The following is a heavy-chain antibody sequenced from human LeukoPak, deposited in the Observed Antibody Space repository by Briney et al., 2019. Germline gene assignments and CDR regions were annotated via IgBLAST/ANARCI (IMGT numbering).Heavy chain of an antibody. CDR1: GGSISSSSYY. D-gene: IGHD2-15*01. V-gene: IGHV4-39*01. CDR3: ARLYIVVVVATNSSMIGDAFDI. J-gene: IGHJ3*02. CDR2: IYYSGST. Sequence: SETLSLTCTVSGGSISSSSYYWGWIRQPPGKGLEWIGSIYYSGSTYYNPSLKSRVTISVDTSKNQFSLKLSSVTAADTAVYYCARLYIVVVVATNSSMIGDAFDIWGQGTMVTVS.